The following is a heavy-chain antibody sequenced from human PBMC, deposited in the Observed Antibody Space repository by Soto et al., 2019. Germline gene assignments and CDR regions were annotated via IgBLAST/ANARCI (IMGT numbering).Heavy chain of an antibody. J-gene: IGHJ6*02. D-gene: IGHD4-4*01. Sequence: PSQTLSLTCAISGDSVSSNSAAWTWIRQSPSRGLECLGRTYYRSRWYNDYAVSVKSRITINPDTSKNQFSLQLKSVTPEDTAVYYCARDELPTSLQHYYYGMDVWGQGTTVTVSS. V-gene: IGHV6-1*01. CDR2: TYYRSRWYN. CDR1: GDSVSSNSAA. CDR3: ARDELPTSLQHYYYGMDV.